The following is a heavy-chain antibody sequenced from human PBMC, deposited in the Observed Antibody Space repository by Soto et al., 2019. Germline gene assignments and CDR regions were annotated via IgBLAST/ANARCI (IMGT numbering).Heavy chain of an antibody. CDR1: GYTFRSYG. D-gene: IGHD2-8*01. J-gene: IGHJ4*02. V-gene: IGHV1-18*01. Sequence: QAQLVQSGAEVKKPGASVKVSCRASGYTFRSYGYAWVRQAPGQGLEGMGWISAYNGDTNYAQKFQDRVTLTTDTSTTTAYMELRNLGSDDTAVYYCARSGAYCTSITCLFDSFWGLGTLVTVSS. CDR2: ISAYNGDT. CDR3: ARSGAYCTSITCLFDSF.